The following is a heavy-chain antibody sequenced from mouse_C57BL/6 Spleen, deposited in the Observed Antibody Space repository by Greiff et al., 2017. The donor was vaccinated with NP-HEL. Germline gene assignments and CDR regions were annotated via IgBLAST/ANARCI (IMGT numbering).Heavy chain of an antibody. CDR2: ISDGGSYT. CDR1: GFTFSSYA. J-gene: IGHJ2*01. CDR3: ARTIYDGYLYYFDY. Sequence: EVQLQESGGGLVKPGGSLKLSCAASGFTFSSYAMSWVRQTPEKRLEWVATISDGGSYTYYPDNVKGRFTISRDNAKNNLYLQMSHLKSEDTAMYYCARTIYDGYLYYFDYWGQGTTLTVSS. V-gene: IGHV5-4*01. D-gene: IGHD2-3*01.